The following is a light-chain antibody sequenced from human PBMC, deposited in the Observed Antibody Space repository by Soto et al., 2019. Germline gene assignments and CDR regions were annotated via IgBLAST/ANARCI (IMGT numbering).Light chain of an antibody. CDR2: GNN. J-gene: IGLJ3*02. V-gene: IGLV1-40*01. CDR1: SSNIGAGYD. Sequence: QPVLTQPPSVSGAPGQRVTISCTGSSSNIGAGYDVHWYQQVPGATPKLLIYGNNNRPSGVPDRFYGSNYGTSASLAITGLQAEDEADYYCQSYDRSLSGVVFGGGTKVTVL. CDR3: QSYDRSLSGVV.